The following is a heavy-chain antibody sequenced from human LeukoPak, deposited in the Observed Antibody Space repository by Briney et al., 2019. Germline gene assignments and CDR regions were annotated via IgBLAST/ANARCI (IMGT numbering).Heavy chain of an antibody. CDR2: IYSGGST. Sequence: GGSLRLSXAASGFTVCSNYMSWVRQAPGKGLEWVSVIYSGGSTYYADSVKGRFTISRDNSKNTLYLQMNSLRAEDTAVYYCASSVGARYYFDYWGQGTLVTVSS. J-gene: IGHJ4*02. CDR3: ASSVGARYYFDY. V-gene: IGHV3-53*01. D-gene: IGHD1-26*01. CDR1: GFTVCSNY.